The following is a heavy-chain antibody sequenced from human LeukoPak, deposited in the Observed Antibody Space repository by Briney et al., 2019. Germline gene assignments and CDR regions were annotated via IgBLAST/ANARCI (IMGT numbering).Heavy chain of an antibody. V-gene: IGHV3-48*02. D-gene: IGHD5-12*01. CDR3: ARIRYGGYHFEY. CDR1: GFTFSNYG. J-gene: IGHJ4*02. Sequence: GGSLRLSCAASGFTFSNYGMNWVRQAPGKGLEWISYISSSSSTIYHAASVKGRFTVSRDNAKNSLYLQMNSLRDEDAAVYYCARIRYGGYHFEYWGQGTLVTVSS. CDR2: ISSSSSTI.